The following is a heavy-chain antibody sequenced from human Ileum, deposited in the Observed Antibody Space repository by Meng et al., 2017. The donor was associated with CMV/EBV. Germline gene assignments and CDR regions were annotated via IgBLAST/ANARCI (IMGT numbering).Heavy chain of an antibody. Sequence: SQTLSLTCAFYGDSFSYYYWNWVRQPPGKGPEWIGEINHTGVTTYSPSLKGRVTISVDTSKKQFSLSLTSVSAADTAVYYCARGSNLHVLVAWSQGTLVTVSS. CDR2: INHTGVT. CDR1: GDSFSYYY. V-gene: IGHV4-34*01. CDR3: ARGSNLHVLVA. J-gene: IGHJ5*02. D-gene: IGHD3-3*02.